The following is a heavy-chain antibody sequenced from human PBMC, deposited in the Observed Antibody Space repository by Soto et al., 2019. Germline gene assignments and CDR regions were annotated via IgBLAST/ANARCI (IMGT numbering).Heavy chain of an antibody. D-gene: IGHD6-13*01. V-gene: IGHV3-33*01. CDR2: IWYDGSNK. CDR1: GFTSSSYG. Sequence: PGGSLRLSCAASGFTSSSYGMHWVRQAPGKGLDWVAVIWYDGSNKYYADSVKGRFTISRDNSKNTLYLQMNSLRAEDTAVYYCARDDSSSWFLTYYYYGMDVWGQGTTVTVSS. J-gene: IGHJ6*02. CDR3: ARDDSSSWFLTYYYYGMDV.